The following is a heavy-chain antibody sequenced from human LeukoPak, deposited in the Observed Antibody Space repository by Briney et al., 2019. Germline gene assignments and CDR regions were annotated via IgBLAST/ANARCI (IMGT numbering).Heavy chain of an antibody. CDR1: GYTCTNYA. CDR3: ARTSVPSSRYYYYYGMDV. Sequence: ASVKVSCKASGYTCTNYAMNWVRQAPRQGLEWMGWINTNTGNPTYAQGFTGRFVFSLGTSVSTAYLQISSLKAEDTAVFYCARTSVPSSRYYYYYGMDVWGQGTTVTVSS. CDR2: INTNTGNP. V-gene: IGHV7-4-1*02. D-gene: IGHD6-19*01. J-gene: IGHJ6*02.